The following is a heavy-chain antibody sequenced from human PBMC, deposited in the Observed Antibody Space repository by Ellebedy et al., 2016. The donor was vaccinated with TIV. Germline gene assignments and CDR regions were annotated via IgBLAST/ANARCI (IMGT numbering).Heavy chain of an antibody. CDR2: INQGGGEK. J-gene: IGHJ4*02. Sequence: PGGSLRLSCAASGFTFDHSWMTWVRQAPGKGLEWVANINQGGGEKYYMDSVKGRFTISRDNNKNSVYLQMNSLRAEDTGEYYCVKALGGTGDYWGRGTMVTVSS. CDR1: GFTFDHSW. V-gene: IGHV3-7*01. D-gene: IGHD1-14*01. CDR3: VKALGGTGDY.